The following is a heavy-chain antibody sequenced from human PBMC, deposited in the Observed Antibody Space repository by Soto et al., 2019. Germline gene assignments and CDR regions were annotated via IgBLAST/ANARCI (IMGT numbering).Heavy chain of an antibody. Sequence: GSLRLSCAGSGFTFSGYSLTWVRQAPGKGLEWVSYISASSTTIYYGDSVKGRFTISRDNAKRSLYLQMNSLRDEDTAVYYCARDSGIAGADDYWGQGTLVTVSS. CDR1: GFTFSGYS. J-gene: IGHJ4*02. CDR3: ARDSGIAGADDY. D-gene: IGHD6-13*01. V-gene: IGHV3-48*02. CDR2: ISASSTTI.